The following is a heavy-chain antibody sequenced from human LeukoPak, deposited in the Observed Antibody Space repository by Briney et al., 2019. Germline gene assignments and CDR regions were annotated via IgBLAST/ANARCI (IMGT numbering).Heavy chain of an antibody. CDR3: ARDVVVVAARGSDAFDI. V-gene: IGHV1-46*01. J-gene: IGHJ3*02. CDR2: INPSGGST. CDR1: GYTFTSYY. D-gene: IGHD2-15*01. Sequence: ASVKVSCKASGYTFTSYYMHWVRQAPGQGLEWMGIINPSGGSTSYAQKFQGRVTMTRDTSTSTVYMELSSLRSEDTAVYYCARDVVVVAARGSDAFDIWGQGTMVTVSS.